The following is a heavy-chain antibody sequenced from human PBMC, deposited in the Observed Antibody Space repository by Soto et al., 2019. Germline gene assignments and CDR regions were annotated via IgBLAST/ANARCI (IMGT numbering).Heavy chain of an antibody. Sequence: PSQTLSLPCAISGDSVSSNSAAWNWIRQSPSRGLEWLGRTYYRSKWYNDYAVSVKSRITINPDTSKNQFSLQLNSVTPEDTAVYYCARVAHWNPIENWFDPWGQGTLVTVSS. J-gene: IGHJ5*02. V-gene: IGHV6-1*01. CDR2: TYYRSKWYN. CDR1: GDSVSSNSAA. D-gene: IGHD1-1*01. CDR3: ARVAHWNPIENWFDP.